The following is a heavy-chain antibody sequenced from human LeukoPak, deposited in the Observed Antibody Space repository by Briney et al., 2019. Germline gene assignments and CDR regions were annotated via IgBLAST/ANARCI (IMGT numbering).Heavy chain of an antibody. D-gene: IGHD5-18*01. CDR1: GFPFGSYA. CDR3: VRGYPFGPYGMDV. CDR2: ISDSGGST. Sequence: GGSLRLSCSASGFPFGSYAMHWVRQAPGKGLEYVSAISDSGGSTYYADSVKGRFTISRDNSKNTLYLQMSSLRAEDTAVYFCVRGYPFGPYGMDVWGQGTTVTVSS. J-gene: IGHJ6*02. V-gene: IGHV3-64D*09.